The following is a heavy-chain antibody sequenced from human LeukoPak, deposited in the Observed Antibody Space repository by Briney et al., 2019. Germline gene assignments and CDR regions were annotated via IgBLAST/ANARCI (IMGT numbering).Heavy chain of an antibody. D-gene: IGHD2-21*02. J-gene: IGHJ5*02. CDR2: INSDGSST. V-gene: IGHV3-74*01. CDR1: GFTFSSYW. Sequence: GGSLRLSCAASGFTFSSYWMHWVRQAPGKGLVWVSRINSDGSSTSYADSVKGRFTISRDNAKNTLYLQMSSLRAEDTAVYYCARVLVVVTANGASWFDPWGQGSLVTVSS. CDR3: ARVLVVVTANGASWFDP.